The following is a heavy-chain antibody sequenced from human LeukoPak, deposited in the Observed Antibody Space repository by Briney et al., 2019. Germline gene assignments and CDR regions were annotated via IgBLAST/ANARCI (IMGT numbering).Heavy chain of an antibody. CDR3: TRTCVSAICYSGRYGMDV. J-gene: IGHJ6*02. CDR2: ISSSSSYM. Sequence: GGSLRLSCAASGFTFNTYTMNWVRQPPGKGLEWVSSISSSSSYMYYEDSVKGRFTISRDNAKNSLYLQMSILGADDTAVYYCTRTCVSAICYSGRYGMDVWGQGTTVTVSS. CDR1: GFTFNTYT. V-gene: IGHV3-21*01. D-gene: IGHD2-2*02.